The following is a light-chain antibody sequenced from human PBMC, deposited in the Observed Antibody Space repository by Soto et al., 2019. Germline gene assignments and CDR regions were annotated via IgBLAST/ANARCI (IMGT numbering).Light chain of an antibody. CDR3: SSFRTGSVVL. Sequence: QSALTQPASVSRSPGQTITISCTGTSSDVGGYNYVSWYQQHPGKAPTLVIYGVSYRPSGVSARFSGSKFQNTASLTISGLQAEDEADYYCSSFRTGSVVLFGGGTKLTVL. CDR2: GVS. J-gene: IGLJ3*02. CDR1: SSDVGGYNY. V-gene: IGLV2-14*01.